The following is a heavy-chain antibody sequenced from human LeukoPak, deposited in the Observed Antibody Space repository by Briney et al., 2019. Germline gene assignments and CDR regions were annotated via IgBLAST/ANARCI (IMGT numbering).Heavy chain of an antibody. J-gene: IGHJ6*03. CDR2: ISWNSGSI. D-gene: IGHD4-11*01. CDR1: GFTFDDYA. V-gene: IGHV3-9*01. Sequence: PGGSLRLSCAASGFTFDDYAMHWVRQAPGKGLEWVSGISWNSGSIGYADSVKGRFTISRDNAKNSLCLQMNSLGAEDTALYYCAKDLYDYSAYMDVWGKGTTVTVSS. CDR3: AKDLYDYSAYMDV.